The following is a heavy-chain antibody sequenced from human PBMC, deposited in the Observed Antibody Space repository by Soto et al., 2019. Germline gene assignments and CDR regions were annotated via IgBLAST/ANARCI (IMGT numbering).Heavy chain of an antibody. J-gene: IGHJ4*02. Sequence: PGGSLRLSCAASGFTFSDYWMHWVRQAPGKGLMWVSCISIDGSETHYAESVKGRFSISRDNAKNTLYLQMNSLRAEDTAVYYCAREREAGSGSSGLGYWGQGTLVTVSS. CDR1: GFTFSDYW. D-gene: IGHD6-19*01. CDR3: AREREAGSGSSGLGY. V-gene: IGHV3-74*01. CDR2: ISIDGSET.